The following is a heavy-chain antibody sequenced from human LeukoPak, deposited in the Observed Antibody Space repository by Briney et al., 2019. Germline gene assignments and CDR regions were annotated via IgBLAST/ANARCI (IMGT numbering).Heavy chain of an antibody. D-gene: IGHD6-13*01. J-gene: IGHJ1*01. Sequence: GGSLRLSCAASGFTFSNAWMSWVRQAPGKGLERVAVISYDGSTKYYADSVKGRFTISRDNSKSTLYLQMNSLRAEDTAVYYCAKESGSRSYGAYFPHWGQGTLVTVSS. CDR3: AKESGSRSYGAYFPH. CDR1: GFTFSNAW. V-gene: IGHV3-30*18. CDR2: ISYDGSTK.